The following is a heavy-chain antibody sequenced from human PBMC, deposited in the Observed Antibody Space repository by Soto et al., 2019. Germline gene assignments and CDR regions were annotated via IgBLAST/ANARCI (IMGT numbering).Heavy chain of an antibody. CDR1: GFTFSSYG. D-gene: IGHD3-22*01. Sequence: QVQLVESGGGVVQPGRSLRLSCAASGFTFSSYGMHWVRQAPGKGLEWVAVIWYDGSNKYYADSVKGRFTISRDNSKNTLDLQINSLRAEDTAVYYCARDLGNYYDSSGPNDYWGQGTLVTVSS. CDR3: ARDLGNYYDSSGPNDY. CDR2: IWYDGSNK. V-gene: IGHV3-33*01. J-gene: IGHJ4*02.